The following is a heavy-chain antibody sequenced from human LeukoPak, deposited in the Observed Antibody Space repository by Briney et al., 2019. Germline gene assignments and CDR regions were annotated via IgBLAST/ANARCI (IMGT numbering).Heavy chain of an antibody. J-gene: IGHJ3*02. V-gene: IGHV3-21*01. CDR1: GFTFSSYS. CDR3: ARVKEASAFDI. D-gene: IGHD5-12*01. CDR2: ISSSSSYI. Sequence: GGSLRLSCEASGFTFSSYSMNWVRQAPGKGLEWVSSISSSSSYIYYADSVKGRFTISRDNAKNSLYLQMNSLRAEDTGLYYCARVKEASAFDIWGQGTRVTVSS.